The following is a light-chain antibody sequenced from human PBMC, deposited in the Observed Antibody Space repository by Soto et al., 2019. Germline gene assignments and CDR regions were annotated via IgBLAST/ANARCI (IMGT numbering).Light chain of an antibody. CDR1: QSVLYSSYNRSY. CDR3: QQYYSTLIT. CDR2: SAS. J-gene: IGKJ5*01. V-gene: IGKV4-1*01. Sequence: DIALTQSPDSLALSLGERATMNCNSSQSVLYSSYNRSYLAWYQVKPGRPPKLLFSSASTRKSGVPDRFSGSGSGTDFTLTISSLQAEDVAVYYCQQYYSTLITFGQGTRLEIK.